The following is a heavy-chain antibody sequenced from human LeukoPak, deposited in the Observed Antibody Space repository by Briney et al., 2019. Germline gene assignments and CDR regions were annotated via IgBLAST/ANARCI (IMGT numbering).Heavy chain of an antibody. D-gene: IGHD1-14*01. V-gene: IGHV3-23*01. J-gene: IGHJ6*02. CDR2: SVGST. Sequence: SVGSTYYAYSVKGRFTISTDNSKNTLYLQKNSLRAEDTAVYYCAKGEPYYYYYRMDVWGQGTTVTVSS. CDR3: AKGEPYYYYYRMDV.